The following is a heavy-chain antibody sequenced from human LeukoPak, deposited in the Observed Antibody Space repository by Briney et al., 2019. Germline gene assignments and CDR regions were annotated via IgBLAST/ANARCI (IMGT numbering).Heavy chain of an antibody. CDR2: IYYSGST. CDR3: ARVEVSYYYGSGSYFTDYGMDV. V-gene: IGHV4-59*12. Sequence: PSETLSLTCTVSGDSISGFYWSWVRQPPGKGLEWIGDIYYSGSTNYNPSLKSRVNISVDTSKSHFSLKLSSVTAADTAVYYCARVEVSYYYGSGSYFTDYGMDVWGQGTTVTVSS. J-gene: IGHJ6*02. CDR1: GDSISGFY. D-gene: IGHD3-10*01.